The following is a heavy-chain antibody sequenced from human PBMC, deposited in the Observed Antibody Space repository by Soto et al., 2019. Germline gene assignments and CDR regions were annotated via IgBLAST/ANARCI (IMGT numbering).Heavy chain of an antibody. D-gene: IGHD2-2*01. CDR2: ISAYNGNT. CDR1: GYTFTSYG. Sequence: ASVKVSCKASGYTFTSYGISWVRQAPGQGLEWMGWISAYNGNTNYAQKLQGRVTMTTDTSTSTAYMELRSLRSDDTAVYYCARERLEYQLPPLQNWFDPWGQGTLVTVSS. CDR3: ARERLEYQLPPLQNWFDP. J-gene: IGHJ5*02. V-gene: IGHV1-18*01.